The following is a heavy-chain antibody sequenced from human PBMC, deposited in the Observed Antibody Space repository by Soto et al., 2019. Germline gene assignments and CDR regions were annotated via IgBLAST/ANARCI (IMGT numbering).Heavy chain of an antibody. Sequence: GGSLRLSCAASGFTFSDHYMDWVRQAPGKGLEWVGRTRNKANSYTTEYAASVKGRFTISRDDSKNSLYLQMNSLKTEDTAVYYCARGTAAADDAFDIWGQGTMVTVSS. V-gene: IGHV3-72*01. CDR3: ARGTAAADDAFDI. D-gene: IGHD6-13*01. CDR1: GFTFSDHY. CDR2: TRNKANSYTT. J-gene: IGHJ3*02.